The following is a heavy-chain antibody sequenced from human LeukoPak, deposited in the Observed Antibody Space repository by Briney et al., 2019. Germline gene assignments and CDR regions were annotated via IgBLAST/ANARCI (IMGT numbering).Heavy chain of an antibody. V-gene: IGHV4-38-2*02. D-gene: IGHD6-13*01. CDR1: GYSISSGYY. Sequence: SETLSLTCNVSGYSISSGYYWGWVRQSPGTGLEWIGSIYLSESTYQWIGSIYHSGTTYYNPSLKSRVTISADTSKKQFSLKLSPVTAADTAVYYCAIRYSSDWFSDAFDIWGQGTMVTVSP. J-gene: IGHJ3*02. CDR2: IYHSGTT. CDR3: AIRYSSDWFSDAFDI.